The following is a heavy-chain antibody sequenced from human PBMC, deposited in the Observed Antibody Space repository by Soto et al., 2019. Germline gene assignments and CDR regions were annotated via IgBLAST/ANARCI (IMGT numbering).Heavy chain of an antibody. Sequence: QVQLLQSGAEVKEPGASVRVACKATGYTFGSYGFSWVRQAPGQGLEWVGWVSARDGDTNSTSDLQGRVTFTTDTSTSTAYLDWTTLRSADTAFFTGVRAFLVTCRGSNGIYFAYWGQRPRVNVS. V-gene: IGHV1-18*01. CDR3: VRAFLVTCRGSNGIYFAY. J-gene: IGHJ4*02. D-gene: IGHD2-15*01. CDR2: VSARDGDT. CDR1: GYTFGSYG.